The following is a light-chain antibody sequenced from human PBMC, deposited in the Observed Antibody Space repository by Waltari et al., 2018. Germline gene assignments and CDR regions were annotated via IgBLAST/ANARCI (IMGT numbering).Light chain of an antibody. CDR3: QQYDNWPPYT. CDR2: DAS. Sequence: EIVMTQSPATLSVSLGERATLSCRASQSVDSNLAWYQQKPGQPPRLLISDASNRATGIPDRFSGSGSGTEFTLIISSLQSEDFGIYYCQQYDNWPPYTFGQGTKLEIK. V-gene: IGKV3-15*01. CDR1: QSVDSN. J-gene: IGKJ2*01.